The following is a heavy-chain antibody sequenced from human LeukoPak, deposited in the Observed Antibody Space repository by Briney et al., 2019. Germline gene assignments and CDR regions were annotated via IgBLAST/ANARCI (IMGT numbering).Heavy chain of an antibody. Sequence: PGGSLRLSCVASGLTFSNYWMSWVRQAPGKGLEWVANIMQDGSEKYYVDSVKGRFTISRDNSKNTLYLQTNSLRAEDTALYYCAKGTTYYYGSGTLRNNWFDPWGQGTLVTVSS. D-gene: IGHD3-10*01. V-gene: IGHV3-7*03. CDR1: GLTFSNYW. CDR3: AKGTTYYYGSGTLRNNWFDP. CDR2: IMQDGSEK. J-gene: IGHJ5*02.